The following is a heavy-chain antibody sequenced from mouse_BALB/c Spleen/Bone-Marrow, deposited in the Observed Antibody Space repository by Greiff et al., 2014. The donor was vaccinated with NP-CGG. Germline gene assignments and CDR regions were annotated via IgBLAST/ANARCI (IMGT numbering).Heavy chain of an antibody. CDR2: INPSTGYT. CDR1: GYTYTSYW. D-gene: IGHD1-1*01. CDR3: AREGYYGSPFAY. J-gene: IGHJ3*01. Sequence: VQLQQSGAELAKPGASVKMSCKASGYTYTSYWMHWVKQRPGQGLEWIGYINPSTGYTEYNQKFKDKATLTADKSSSTAYMQLSSLTSEDSAVYYCAREGYYGSPFAYWGQGTLVTVSA. V-gene: IGHV1-7*01.